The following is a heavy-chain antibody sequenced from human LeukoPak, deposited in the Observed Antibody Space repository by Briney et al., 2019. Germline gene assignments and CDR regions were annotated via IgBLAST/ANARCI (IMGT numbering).Heavy chain of an antibody. J-gene: IGHJ4*01. CDR2: TSDRGDYT. D-gene: IGHD4/OR15-4a*01. Sequence: PGGSLRLSCAASGFTFSSYSMSWVRQAPGKGLEWVSGTSDRGDYTYYADSVKGRFTISRDTSKNTLYLQMNSLRAEDTALYFCAKKAQYDGHYPLDYWGQEPWSPSPQ. V-gene: IGHV3-23*01. CDR3: AKKAQYDGHYPLDY. CDR1: GFTFSSYS.